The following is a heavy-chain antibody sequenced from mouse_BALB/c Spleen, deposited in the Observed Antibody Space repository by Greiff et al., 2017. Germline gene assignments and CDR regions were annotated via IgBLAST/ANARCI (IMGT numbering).Heavy chain of an antibody. CDR3: ALIYYDYDDAMDY. CDR1: GFNIKDYY. Sequence: EVQLQQSGAELVRPGALVKLSCKASGFNIKDYYMHWVKQRPEQGLEWIGWIDPENGNTIYDPKFQGKASITADTSSNTAYLQLSSLTSEDTAFYYCALIYYDYDDAMDYWGQGTSVTVSS. D-gene: IGHD2-4*01. J-gene: IGHJ4*01. V-gene: IGHV14-1*02. CDR2: IDPENGNT.